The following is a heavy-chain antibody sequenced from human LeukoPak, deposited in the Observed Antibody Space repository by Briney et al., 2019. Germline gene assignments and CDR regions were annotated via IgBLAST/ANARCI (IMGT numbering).Heavy chain of an antibody. Sequence: WASVKVSCKASGGTFSSYAISWVRQAPGQGLEWMGGIIPIFGTANYAQKFQGRVTITADKSTSTAYMELSSLRSEDTAVYYCAGVDFWSGYFDYWGQGTLVTVSS. D-gene: IGHD3-3*01. V-gene: IGHV1-69*06. CDR3: AGVDFWSGYFDY. CDR1: GGTFSSYA. J-gene: IGHJ4*02. CDR2: IIPIFGTA.